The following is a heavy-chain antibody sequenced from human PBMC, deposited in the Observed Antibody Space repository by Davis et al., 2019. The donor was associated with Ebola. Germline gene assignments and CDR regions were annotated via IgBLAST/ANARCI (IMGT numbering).Heavy chain of an antibody. V-gene: IGHV3-73*01. CDR1: GFTFSGSA. Sequence: GGSLRLSCAASGFTFSGSAMHWVRQASGKGLEWVGRIRSKANTYATAYAASVKGRFTISRDDSKNTAYLQMNSLKTEDTAVYYCICSQQPFDYWGQGTLVTVSS. CDR3: ICSQQPFDY. J-gene: IGHJ4*02. CDR2: IRSKANTYAT. D-gene: IGHD3-10*02.